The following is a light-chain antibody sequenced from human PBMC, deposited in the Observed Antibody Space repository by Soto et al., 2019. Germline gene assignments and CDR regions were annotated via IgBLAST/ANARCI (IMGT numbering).Light chain of an antibody. CDR1: SXDVGGYNY. V-gene: IGLV2-14*01. CDR2: EVS. CDR3: SSYTSSFYV. Sequence: QSALTQPDSVSGSPGQSITISCTGTSXDVGGYNYVSWYQQHPGKAPKLMIYEVSNRPSGVSNRFSGSKSGNTASLTISGLQAEDEADYYCSSYTSSFYVFGTGTKVTLL. J-gene: IGLJ1*01.